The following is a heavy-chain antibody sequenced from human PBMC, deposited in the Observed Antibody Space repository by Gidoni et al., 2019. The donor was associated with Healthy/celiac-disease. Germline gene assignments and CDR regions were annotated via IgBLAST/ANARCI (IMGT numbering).Heavy chain of an antibody. Sequence: QVQLVQSGAEVKKPGSSVKVSCKASGGTFSSYAISWVRQAPGQGLEWMGGIIPIFGTANYAQKFQGRVTITADESTSTAYMELSSLRSEDTAVYYCARETRTYYYDSSGYETGGWFDPWGQGTLVTVSS. J-gene: IGHJ5*02. CDR1: GGTFSSYA. V-gene: IGHV1-69*01. D-gene: IGHD3-22*01. CDR3: ARETRTYYYDSSGYETGGWFDP. CDR2: IIPIFGTA.